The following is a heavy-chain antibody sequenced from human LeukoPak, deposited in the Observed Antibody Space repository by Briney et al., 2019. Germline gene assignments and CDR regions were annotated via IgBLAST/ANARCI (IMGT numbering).Heavy chain of an antibody. CDR2: IKRDGSEK. V-gene: IGHV3-7*03. CDR1: KFMFSTYC. J-gene: IGHJ4*02. D-gene: IGHD3-3*02. CDR3: ARVILSIPQQGADEPFFFDF. Sequence: GGSLRLSCAASKFMFSTYCMGWVRQTPGKGLEWVANIKRDGSEKYSVDSVKGRFTISRDNAKNSLYLQMNSLRAEDTAVYYCARVILSIPQQGADEPFFFDFWGQGTLVTVFS.